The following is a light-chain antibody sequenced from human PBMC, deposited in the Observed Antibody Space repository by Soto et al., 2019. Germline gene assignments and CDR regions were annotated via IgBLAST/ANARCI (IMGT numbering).Light chain of an antibody. CDR1: QGLSNY. V-gene: IGKV1-27*01. Sequence: DIQMTQSPSSLSASVGDRVIITCRASQGLSNYLAWYQQKPGKVPKLLIYAASTLQSGLPSRFSGSGSGTDFALTIISLQPEDVASCYCQNYSSEPLTFGGGTHGEI. CDR2: AAS. CDR3: QNYSSEPLT. J-gene: IGKJ4*01.